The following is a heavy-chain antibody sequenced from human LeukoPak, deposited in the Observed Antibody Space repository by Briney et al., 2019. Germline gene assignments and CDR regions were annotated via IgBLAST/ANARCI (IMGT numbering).Heavy chain of an antibody. Sequence: APVKVSCKASGYTFTGYYMHWVRQAPGQGLEWMGWINPNSGGTNYAQKFQGRVTMTRDTSISTAYMDLSRLTSDDTAIYYCARDGGGTYQDFDYWGQGTLVTVSS. D-gene: IGHD1-26*01. CDR2: INPNSGGT. J-gene: IGHJ4*02. CDR3: ARDGGGTYQDFDY. V-gene: IGHV1-2*02. CDR1: GYTFTGYY.